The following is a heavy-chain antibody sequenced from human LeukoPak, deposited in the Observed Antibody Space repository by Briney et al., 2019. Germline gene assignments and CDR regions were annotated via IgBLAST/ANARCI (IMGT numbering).Heavy chain of an antibody. CDR2: IYYSGST. CDR1: GGSISSYY. D-gene: IGHD6-13*01. CDR3: ASIAAAGYYYYGMDV. J-gene: IGHJ6*02. V-gene: IGHV4-59*01. Sequence: SETLSLTCTVSGGSISSYYWSWVRQPPGKGLEWIGYIYYSGSTNYNPSLKSRVTISVDTSKNQFSLKLSSVTAADTAVYYCASIAAAGYYYYGMDVWGQGTTVTVSS.